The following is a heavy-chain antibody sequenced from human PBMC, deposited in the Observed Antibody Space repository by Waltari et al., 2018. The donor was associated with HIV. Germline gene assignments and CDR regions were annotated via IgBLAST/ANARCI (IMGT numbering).Heavy chain of an antibody. V-gene: IGHV3-21*02. CDR2: SSSSVNFK. J-gene: IGHJ5*02. D-gene: IGHD6-6*01. Sequence: EVQLVESGGGPVKPGESLRLSCVTSGFIFNTYRMNWVRQAPGKGPDWVSSSSSSVNFKHDADSVKGRFTISRDNAENSLYLQMNGLRAEDTAIYYCARDSRGSTWSLNWFDPWGQGTLVTVSS. CDR1: GFIFNTYR. CDR3: ARDSRGSTWSLNWFDP.